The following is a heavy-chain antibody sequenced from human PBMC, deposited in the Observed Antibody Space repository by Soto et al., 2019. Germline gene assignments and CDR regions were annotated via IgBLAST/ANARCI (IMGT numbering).Heavy chain of an antibody. V-gene: IGHV1-18*01. CDR3: ARGSRETGSYYRSYFDY. Sequence: GXSVKGSCKASVYTFTSYGISWVRQAPGQGLEWMGWISAYNGNTNYAQKLQDRVTMTTDTSTTTAYMELSSLRSEDTAVYYCARGSRETGSYYRSYFDYWGQGTLVTVSS. J-gene: IGHJ4*02. CDR1: VYTFTSYG. CDR2: ISAYNGNT. D-gene: IGHD1-26*01.